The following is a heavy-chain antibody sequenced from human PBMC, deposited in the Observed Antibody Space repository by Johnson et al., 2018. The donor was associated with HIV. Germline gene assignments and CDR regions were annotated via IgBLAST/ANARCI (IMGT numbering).Heavy chain of an antibody. Sequence: VQVLESGGGLVQPGGSLRLSCAASGFTFSSYAMSWVRQAPGKGLEWFSAISGSGGSTYYADSVKGRFTISRDNSKNTLYLQMNSLRAEDTAVYYCAKPSKSGYYFLRFHDAFDIWGQGTMVTVSS. D-gene: IGHD3-22*01. CDR3: AKPSKSGYYFLRFHDAFDI. CDR2: ISGSGGST. CDR1: GFTFSSYA. J-gene: IGHJ3*02. V-gene: IGHV3-23*01.